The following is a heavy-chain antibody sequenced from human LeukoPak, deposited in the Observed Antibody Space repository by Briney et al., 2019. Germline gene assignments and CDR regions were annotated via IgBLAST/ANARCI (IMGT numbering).Heavy chain of an antibody. Sequence: GGSLKLSCAASGFTFSDYWMTWVRQAPGKGLEWVANIKGDGSEKYYVDSVKGRFTISRDNAKNSLYLQMNSLRAEDTAVYYCARKNGLDYWGQGTLVTVSS. J-gene: IGHJ4*02. CDR1: GFTFSDYW. CDR2: IKGDGSEK. V-gene: IGHV3-7*01. CDR3: ARKNGLDY. D-gene: IGHD2-8*01.